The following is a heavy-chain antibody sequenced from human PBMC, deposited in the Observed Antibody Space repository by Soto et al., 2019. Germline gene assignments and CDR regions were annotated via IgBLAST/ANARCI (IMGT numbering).Heavy chain of an antibody. Sequence: ASVKVSCKASGYTFTSYYMHWVRQAPGQGLEWMGIINPSGGSTSYAQKLQGRVTMTRDTSTSTVYMELSSLRSEDTAVYYCARESVAATHRVSWFDPWGQGTLVTVSS. V-gene: IGHV1-46*04. CDR1: GYTFTSYY. CDR3: ARESVAATHRVSWFDP. CDR2: INPSGGST. D-gene: IGHD2-15*01. J-gene: IGHJ5*02.